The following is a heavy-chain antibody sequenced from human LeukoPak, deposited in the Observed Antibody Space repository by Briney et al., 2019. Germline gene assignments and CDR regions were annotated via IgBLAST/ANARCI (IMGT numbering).Heavy chain of an antibody. D-gene: IGHD6-6*01. J-gene: IGHJ4*02. V-gene: IGHV4-59*01. CDR1: GGSLSVYL. CDR2: FYSKGDT. CDR3: ARWRIAALAFDY. Sequence: SETLSLTRILSGGSLSVYLGGCMREPPEEGLEWIGYFYSKGDTVYTPPLRSRLNILLHTSKKVFPLKVSSVTAAHTAVFYCARWRIAALAFDYGRQGAVVSVS.